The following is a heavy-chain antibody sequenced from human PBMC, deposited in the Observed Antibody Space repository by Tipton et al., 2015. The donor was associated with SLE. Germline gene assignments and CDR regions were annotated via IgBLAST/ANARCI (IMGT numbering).Heavy chain of an antibody. CDR2: ISSSSSTI. D-gene: IGHD1-26*01. CDR1: GFTFSSYS. J-gene: IGHJ3*02. V-gene: IGHV3-48*01. CDR3: ARGRYSGSYSRGAFDI. Sequence: GSLRLSCAASGFTFSSYSMNWVRQAPGKGLEWVSYISSSSSTIYYADSVKGRFTISRDNAKNSLYLQMNSLRAEDTAVYYCARGRYSGSYSRGAFDIWGQGTMGTVSS.